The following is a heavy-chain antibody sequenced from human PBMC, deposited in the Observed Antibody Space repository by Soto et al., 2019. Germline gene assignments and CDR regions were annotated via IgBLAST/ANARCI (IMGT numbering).Heavy chain of an antibody. CDR1: GYTFTSYD. Sequence: QVQLVQSGAEVKKPGASVKVSCKASGYTFTSYDINWVRQATGQGLEWMGWMNPNSGNTGYAQKFQGRVTMTRNTSISKAYMGLGSLRSEDTAVYYWAGGGGVVVAAGLDYWGQGTLVTVSS. V-gene: IGHV1-8*01. CDR3: AGGGGVVVAAGLDY. D-gene: IGHD2-15*01. J-gene: IGHJ4*02. CDR2: MNPNSGNT.